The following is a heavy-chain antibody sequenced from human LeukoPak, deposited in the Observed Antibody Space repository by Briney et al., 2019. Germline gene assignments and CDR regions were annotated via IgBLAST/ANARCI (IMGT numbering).Heavy chain of an antibody. J-gene: IGHJ4*02. CDR3: ARDLGYCSSTSCYIIDFDY. CDR1: GFTFSSYG. CDR2: IRYDGSNK. Sequence: GGSLRLSCAASGFTFSSYGMHWVRQAPGKGLEWVAFIRYDGSNKYYVDSVKGRFTISRDNAKNSLYLQMNSLRAEDTAVYYCARDLGYCSSTSCYIIDFDYWGQGTLVTVSS. V-gene: IGHV3-30*02. D-gene: IGHD2-2*02.